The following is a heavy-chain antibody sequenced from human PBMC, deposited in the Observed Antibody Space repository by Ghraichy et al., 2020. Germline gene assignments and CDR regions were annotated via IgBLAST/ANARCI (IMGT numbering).Heavy chain of an antibody. D-gene: IGHD5-12*01. Sequence: GGSLRLSCAASGFSFSSYGIHCVRQAPGKGLEWVAVISNDGSIKYYADSVKGRFTISRDNSKNTLYLQMNSLRAEDTAVYYCAREDSGYDFDIWGQGTMVTVSS. CDR2: ISNDGSIK. CDR1: GFSFSSYG. CDR3: AREDSGYDFDI. J-gene: IGHJ3*02. V-gene: IGHV3-30*03.